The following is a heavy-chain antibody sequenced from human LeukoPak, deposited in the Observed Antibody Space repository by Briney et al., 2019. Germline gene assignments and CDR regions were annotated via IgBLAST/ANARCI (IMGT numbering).Heavy chain of an antibody. CDR1: GFTFDDYG. D-gene: IGHD2-2*01. CDR2: INWNGGST. V-gene: IGHV3-20*04. CDR3: ARVEKQYQLLTYYYYYYMDV. J-gene: IGHJ6*03. Sequence: PGGSLRLSCAASGFTFDDYGMSWVRQAPGKGLEWVSGINWNGGSTGYADSVKGRFTTSRDNAKNSLYLQMNTLKAEDTAVYYCARVEKQYQLLTYYYYYYMDVWGKGTTVTISS.